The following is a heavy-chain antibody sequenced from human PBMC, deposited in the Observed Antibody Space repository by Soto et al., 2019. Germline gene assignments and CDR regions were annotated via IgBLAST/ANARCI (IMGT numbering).Heavy chain of an antibody. CDR1: AFTFSSYW. CDR2: IKSDGSSI. V-gene: IGHV3-74*01. D-gene: IGHD3-10*01. CDR3: ARGGFSGSGSYIQGDY. J-gene: IGHJ4*02. Sequence: EVQLVESGGGLVQPGGSLRLSCAASAFTFSSYWMHWVRQAPGKGLVWVSRIKSDGSSISYADSVKGRFTISRDNAKNTLYLQMNSLRAEDTAVYYCARGGFSGSGSYIQGDYWGQGTLVTVSS.